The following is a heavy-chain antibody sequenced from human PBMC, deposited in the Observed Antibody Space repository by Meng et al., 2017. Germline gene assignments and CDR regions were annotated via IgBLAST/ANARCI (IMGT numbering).Heavy chain of an antibody. D-gene: IGHD6-13*01. CDR2: IYWNDDK. CDR1: GSSLSTSGVG. J-gene: IGHJ1*01. CDR3: AHIPYSSSWYEYFQH. Sequence: QITFEESWPAPVKHPTTPTVTCTFSGSSLSTSGVGVGWIRQPPGKALEWLALIYWNDDKRYSPSLKSRLTITKDTSKNQVVLTMTNMDTVDTATYYCAHIPYSSSWYEYFQHWGQGTLVTVSS. V-gene: IGHV2-5*01.